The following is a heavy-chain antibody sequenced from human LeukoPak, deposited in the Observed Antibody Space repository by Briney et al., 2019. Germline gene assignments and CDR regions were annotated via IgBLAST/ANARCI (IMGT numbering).Heavy chain of an antibody. V-gene: IGHV1-2*02. D-gene: IGHD3-22*01. CDR2: INPNSGGT. Sequence: SVKVSCKASGYTFTGYYMHWVRQAPGQGLEWMGWINPNSGGTNYAQKFQGRVTMTRDTSISTAYMELSRLRSDDTAVYYCARDYYDSSGYLNYWGQGTLVTVSS. CDR1: GYTFTGYY. J-gene: IGHJ4*02. CDR3: ARDYYDSSGYLNY.